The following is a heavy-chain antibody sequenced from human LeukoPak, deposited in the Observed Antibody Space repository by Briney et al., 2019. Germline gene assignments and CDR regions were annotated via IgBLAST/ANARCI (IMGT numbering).Heavy chain of an antibody. CDR1: GFTFSSYG. J-gene: IGHJ6*02. CDR2: ISDSGSNT. Sequence: GGSLRLSCAASGFTFSSYGMHWVRQAPGKGLEWVSYISDSGSNTYYADSVKGRFTISRDNAKNSLYLQLNSLRAEDTAVYYCARGIYDSSGYYYGLDVWGQGATVTVSS. D-gene: IGHD3-22*01. CDR3: ARGIYDSSGYYYGLDV. V-gene: IGHV3-48*04.